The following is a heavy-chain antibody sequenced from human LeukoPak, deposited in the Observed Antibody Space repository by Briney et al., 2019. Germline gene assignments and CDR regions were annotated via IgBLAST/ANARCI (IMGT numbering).Heavy chain of an antibody. CDR3: ARGYGDYDYYYYMDV. V-gene: IGHV3-72*01. J-gene: IGHJ6*03. D-gene: IGHD4-17*01. CDR2: SRDKPNSYST. CDR1: GFTFSDHY. Sequence: GGSLRLSCEASGFTFSDHYIDWVRQAPGKGLEWVGRSRDKPNSYSTEYAASVKGRFTISRDNAKNSLYLQMNSLRAEDTALYYCARGYGDYDYYYYMDVWGKGTTVTVSS.